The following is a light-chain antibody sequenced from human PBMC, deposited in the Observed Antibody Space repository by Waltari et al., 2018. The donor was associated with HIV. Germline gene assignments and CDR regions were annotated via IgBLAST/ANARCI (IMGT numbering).Light chain of an antibody. Sequence: SYVLTQPPSVSVAPGKTTKITCVGNNIGNKRGHWYQQKPDQAPVLVIYYNADRPSGIPERFSGSNSGNTATRTINRVEAGDEADYYCHVWDTISDHVVFGGGSKLTVL. CDR2: YNA. CDR1: NIGNKR. CDR3: HVWDTISDHVV. V-gene: IGLV3-21*04. J-gene: IGLJ2*01.